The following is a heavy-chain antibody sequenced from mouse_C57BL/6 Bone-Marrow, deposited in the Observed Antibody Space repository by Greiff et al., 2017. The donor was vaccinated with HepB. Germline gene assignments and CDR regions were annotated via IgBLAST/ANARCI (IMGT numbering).Heavy chain of an antibody. J-gene: IGHJ4*01. V-gene: IGHV1-50*01. CDR2: IDPSDSYT. Sequence: QVQLQQPGAELVKPGASVKLSCKASGYTFTSYWMQWVKQRPGQGLEWIGEIDPSDSYTNYNQKFKGKATLTVDTSTSTAYMQLSSLTSEDSAVYYCARYDPGDYWGQGTSVTVSS. CDR1: GYTFTSYW. D-gene: IGHD2-12*01. CDR3: ARYDPGDY.